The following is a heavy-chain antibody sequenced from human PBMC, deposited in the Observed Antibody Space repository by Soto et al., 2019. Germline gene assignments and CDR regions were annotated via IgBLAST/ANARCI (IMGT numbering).Heavy chain of an antibody. CDR1: GGSISDDTYY. Sequence: PSETLSLTCTVSGGSISDDTYYWGWIRQPPGKGLEWIGSIYYSGTSSYNPSLESRVTMSVDTSKKQLSLRLRSVTATDTAVYYCARSVRPLSWFDPWGQGTRVTVSS. J-gene: IGHJ5*02. CDR3: ARSVRPLSWFDP. CDR2: IYYSGTS. V-gene: IGHV4-39*01. D-gene: IGHD3-10*01.